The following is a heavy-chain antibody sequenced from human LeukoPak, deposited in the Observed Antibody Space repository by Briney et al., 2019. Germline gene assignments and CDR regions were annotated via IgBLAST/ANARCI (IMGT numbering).Heavy chain of an antibody. V-gene: IGHV3-53*05. Sequence: QPGGSLRLSCAASGFTVSSNYMSWVRQAPGKGLEWVSVIYSGGSTYYADSVKGRFTISSDNSKNTLFLQMNSLRAEDTAVYYCAKDLKSMVRGACMDAWGQGTTVTVSS. CDR2: IYSGGST. CDR3: AKDLKSMVRGACMDA. CDR1: GFTVSSNY. J-gene: IGHJ6*02. D-gene: IGHD3-10*01.